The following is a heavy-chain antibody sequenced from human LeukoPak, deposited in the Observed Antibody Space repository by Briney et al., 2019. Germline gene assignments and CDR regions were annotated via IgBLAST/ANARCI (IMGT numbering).Heavy chain of an antibody. CDR2: LDPADGET. V-gene: IGHV1-24*01. D-gene: IGHD4-17*01. CDR1: GYTLTDLS. J-gene: IGHJ4*02. CDR3: ATHRTTVITGLVY. Sequence: ASVKVSCTVSGYTLTDLSTHWVRQAPGKGLEWMGGLDPADGETIYAQKFQGRVTMTEDTSTDTAYMELNSLRSEDTAVYYCATHRTTVITGLVYWGQGNLVSVSS.